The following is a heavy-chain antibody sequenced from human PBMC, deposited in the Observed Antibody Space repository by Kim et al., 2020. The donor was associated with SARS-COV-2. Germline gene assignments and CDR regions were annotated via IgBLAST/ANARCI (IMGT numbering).Heavy chain of an antibody. CDR1: GGSISSSSYY. V-gene: IGHV4-39*07. J-gene: IGHJ5*02. D-gene: IGHD3-3*01. Sequence: SETLSLTCTVSGGSISSSSYYWGWIRQPPGKGLEWIGSIYYSGSTYYNPSLKSRATISVDTSKNQFSLKLSSVTAADTAVYYCARDLFIAVFGATFGAESWFDPWGQGTLVTVSS. CDR2: IYYSGST. CDR3: ARDLFIAVFGATFGAESWFDP.